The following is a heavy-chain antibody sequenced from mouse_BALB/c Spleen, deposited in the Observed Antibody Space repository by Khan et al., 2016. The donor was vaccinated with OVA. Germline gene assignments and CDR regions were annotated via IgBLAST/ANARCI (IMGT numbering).Heavy chain of an antibody. D-gene: IGHD1-2*01. CDR3: ARGGGTAPFAY. Sequence: EVELVEAGGGLVQPGGSRKLSCAASGFTFSDYGMAWVRQAPGKGPEWVAFISDLAYTIYYADTVTGRFTISRENATNTLYLEVSSLRSEDTAIYYCARGGGTAPFAYWGLGTLVTVSA. CDR2: ISDLAYTI. J-gene: IGHJ3*01. V-gene: IGHV5-15*02. CDR1: GFTFSDYG.